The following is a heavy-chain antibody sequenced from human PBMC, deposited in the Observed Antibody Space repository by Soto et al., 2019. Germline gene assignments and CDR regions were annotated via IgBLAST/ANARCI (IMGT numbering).Heavy chain of an antibody. Sequence: EVQVLESGGGLVQPGGSLRLSCAASGFVFSSYAMSWVRQAPGKGLEWVSAISGSGTTAYYADSVKGRFIFSRDNPKNTMYLQMNSLRDEDTAVYFCAKTTDGWFSAFEIWGQGKVVTVSS. J-gene: IGHJ3*02. CDR2: ISGSGTTA. CDR3: AKTTDGWFSAFEI. D-gene: IGHD6-19*01. CDR1: GFVFSSYA. V-gene: IGHV3-23*01.